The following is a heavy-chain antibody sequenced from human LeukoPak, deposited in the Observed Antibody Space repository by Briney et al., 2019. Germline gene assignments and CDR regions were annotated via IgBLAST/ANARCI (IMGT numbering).Heavy chain of an antibody. J-gene: IGHJ6*02. D-gene: IGHD3-3*01. Sequence: GRSLRLSCAASGFTFSSYGMHWVRQAPGKGLEWVAVIWYDGSNKYYADSVKGRFTISRDNSKNTLYLQMNSLRAEDTAVYYCAKDRHYDFWSGTDYYYGMDVWGQGTTVTVSS. V-gene: IGHV3-33*06. CDR1: GFTFSSYG. CDR3: AKDRHYDFWSGTDYYYGMDV. CDR2: IWYDGSNK.